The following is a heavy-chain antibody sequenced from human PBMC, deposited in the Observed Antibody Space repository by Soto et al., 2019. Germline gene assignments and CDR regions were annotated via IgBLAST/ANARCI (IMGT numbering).Heavy chain of an antibody. D-gene: IGHD3-16*01. Sequence: QVQLVESGGGVVQPGRSLRLSCAASGFTFSSYGMHWVRQAPGKGLEWVAVIWYDGSNKYYADSVKGRFTISRDNSKNTLYLQMNSLRAEDTAVYYCARVGSLGSTFRGYFDLWGRGTLVTVSS. V-gene: IGHV3-33*01. CDR3: ARVGSLGSTFRGYFDL. CDR1: GFTFSSYG. CDR2: IWYDGSNK. J-gene: IGHJ2*01.